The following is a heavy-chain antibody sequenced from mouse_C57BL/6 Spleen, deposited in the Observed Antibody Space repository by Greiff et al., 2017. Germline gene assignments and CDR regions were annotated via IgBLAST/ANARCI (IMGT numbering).Heavy chain of an antibody. CDR1: GYTFTSYW. CDR2: IDPSGSET. D-gene: IGHD2-4*01. J-gene: IGHJ2*01. V-gene: IGHV1-52*01. CDR3: ARDYYDYDGLDY. Sequence: QVQLQQPGAELVRPGSSVKLSCKASGYTFTSYWMHWVKQRPIQGLEWIGNIDPSGSETHYNQKFKDKATLTVDKSSSTAYMQLSSLTSEDSAVYYCARDYYDYDGLDYWGQGTTLTVSS.